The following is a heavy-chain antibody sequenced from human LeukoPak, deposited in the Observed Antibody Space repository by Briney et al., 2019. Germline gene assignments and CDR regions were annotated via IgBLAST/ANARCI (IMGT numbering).Heavy chain of an antibody. CDR3: ARDYPYMSGRYMDV. Sequence: PSQTPSLTCTVSGRSISSGGYYWSWIRQHPGKGLEWIGYIYYSESTYYNPYLKRRVTISVDTSKNQVSLKLSSVTAADTAVYYCARDYPYMSGRYMDVGGKETTVSVSS. J-gene: IGHJ6*03. CDR1: GRSISSGGYY. V-gene: IGHV4-31*03. D-gene: IGHD3-10*02. CDR2: IYYSEST.